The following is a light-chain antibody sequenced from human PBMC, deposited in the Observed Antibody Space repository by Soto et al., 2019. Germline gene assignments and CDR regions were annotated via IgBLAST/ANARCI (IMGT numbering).Light chain of an antibody. CDR1: QSVSST. CDR2: GAS. V-gene: IGKV3-15*01. Sequence: ELLMTQSQATLSVSPGARATPSCRASQSVSSTLAWYQQKPGQAPRLLIYGASSRANGIPARFSGSGSGPEFTLTISTLHSEDFAVYYCQQYTNWPPEGPFAQGPKLNI. J-gene: IGKJ1*01. CDR3: QQYTNWPPEGP.